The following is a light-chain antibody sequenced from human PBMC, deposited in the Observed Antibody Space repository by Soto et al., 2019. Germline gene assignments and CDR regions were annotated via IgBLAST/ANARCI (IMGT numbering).Light chain of an antibody. J-gene: IGKJ2*01. CDR1: QDISNY. V-gene: IGKV1-33*01. CDR2: SAS. Sequence: DIQMTQSPSSLSASVGDRVTITCQASQDISNYLNWYQQKPGKAPKLRIYSASNLETGVPSRFSGSGSGTDFTFTISSLQPEDIATYYCQQYDNLPSYTFGQGTKLEIK. CDR3: QQYDNLPSYT.